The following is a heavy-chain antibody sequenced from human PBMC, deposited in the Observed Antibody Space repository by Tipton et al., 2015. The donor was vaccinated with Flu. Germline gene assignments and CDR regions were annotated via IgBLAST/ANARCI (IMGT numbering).Heavy chain of an antibody. CDR2: INQSGST. CDR1: GESFSGYD. V-gene: IGHV4-34*01. D-gene: IGHD5-12*01. Sequence: TLSLTCAVYGESFSGYDWSWIRQPPGKGLEWIGEINQSGSTNNNPSLKSRVIISVDTSKNQFSLKLNSVSAADTAVYYCARGSGYANTYFDSWGQATLVTVSS. J-gene: IGHJ4*02. CDR3: ARGSGYANTYFDS.